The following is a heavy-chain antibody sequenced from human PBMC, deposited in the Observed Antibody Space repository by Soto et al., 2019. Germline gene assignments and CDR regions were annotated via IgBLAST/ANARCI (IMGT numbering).Heavy chain of an antibody. CDR3: ARDRLYDSKTSYYNDCMDV. D-gene: IGHD3-22*01. Sequence: PGGSLRLSCAASGFTFSGYGMHWVRQAPGKGLEWVAVISSDGANRYYADSVKGRFTISRDNSKNTLYLQMNSLRAEDTAVYYCARDRLYDSKTSYYNDCMDVWGQGTTVTVSS. CDR2: ISSDGANR. V-gene: IGHV3-30-3*01. CDR1: GFTFSGYG. J-gene: IGHJ6*02.